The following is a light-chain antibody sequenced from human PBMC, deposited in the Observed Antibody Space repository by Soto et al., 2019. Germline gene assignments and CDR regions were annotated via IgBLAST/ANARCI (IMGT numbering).Light chain of an antibody. CDR2: DVS. CDR1: SNDVGGYDY. V-gene: IGLV2-11*01. CDR3: CSYAGTYSYV. J-gene: IGLJ1*01. Sequence: QSALTQPRSVSGSPGQSVTISCTGTSNDVGGYDYVSWYQQHPGKAPKLINYDVSKRPSGVPDRFSGSKSGNTASLTISGLQAEDEADYYCCSYAGTYSYVFGTGTKVTVL.